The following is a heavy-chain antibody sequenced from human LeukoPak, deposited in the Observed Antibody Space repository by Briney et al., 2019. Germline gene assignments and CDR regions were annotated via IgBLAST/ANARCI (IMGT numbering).Heavy chain of an antibody. CDR2: IKQDGSEK. D-gene: IGHD3/OR15-3a*01. J-gene: IGHJ3*02. CDR1: GFTFSSYW. CDR3: ARGLTGYYTHDAFDI. V-gene: IGHV3-7*01. Sequence: GGSLRLSCAASGFTFSSYWMSWVRQAPGKGLEWVANIKQDGSEKYYVDSVKSRFNISRDNAKNSLYLQMNSLRAEDTAVYYCARGLTGYYTHDAFDIWGQGSMVTVSS.